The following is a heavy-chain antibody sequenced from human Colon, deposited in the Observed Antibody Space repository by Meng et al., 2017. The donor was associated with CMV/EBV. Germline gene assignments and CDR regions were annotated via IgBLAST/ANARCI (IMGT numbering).Heavy chain of an antibody. J-gene: IGHJ4*02. CDR2: MSFGGTTI. V-gene: IGHV3-48*03. CDR3: ASNPSFAYYCDH. Sequence: GESLKISCAASGFSITRYEMKWVRQAPGKGLEWVSYMSFGGTTIYHADSVKGRFTIPRDNAKNSLYLQMDSLRVEDTAVYYCASNPSFAYYCDHWGQGTLVTVSS. CDR1: GFSITRYE.